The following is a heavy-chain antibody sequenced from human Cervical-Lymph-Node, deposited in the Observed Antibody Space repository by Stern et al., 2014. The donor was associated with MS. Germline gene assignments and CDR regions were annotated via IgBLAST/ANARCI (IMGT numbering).Heavy chain of an antibody. CDR1: GGTFSSYA. V-gene: IGHV1-69*01. J-gene: IGHJ4*02. CDR3: ARDGAGGYYDSSGYYLY. D-gene: IGHD3-22*01. CDR2: IIPIFGTA. Sequence: VQLVESGAEVKKPGSSVKVSCKASGGTFSSYAISWVRQATGQGLEWMGGIIPIFGTANYAQKFQGRVTITADESTSTAYMELSSLRSEDTAVYYCARDGAGGYYDSSGYYLYWGQGTLVTVS.